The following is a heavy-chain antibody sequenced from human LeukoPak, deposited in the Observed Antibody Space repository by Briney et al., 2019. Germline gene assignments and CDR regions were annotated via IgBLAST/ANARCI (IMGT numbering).Heavy chain of an antibody. CDR1: GYTLTELS. CDR2: FDPEDGET. CDR3: ARDGYSSSSTDGGYYMDV. D-gene: IGHD6-6*01. J-gene: IGHJ6*03. Sequence: ASVKVSCKVSGYTLTELSMHWVRQAPGKGLEWMGGFDPEDGETIYAQKFQGRVTITTDESTSTAYMELSSLRSEDTAVYYCARDGYSSSSTDGGYYMDVWGKGTTVTVSS. V-gene: IGHV1-24*01.